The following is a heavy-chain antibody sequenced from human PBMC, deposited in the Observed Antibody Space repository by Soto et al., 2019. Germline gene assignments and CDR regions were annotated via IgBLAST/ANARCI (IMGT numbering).Heavy chain of an antibody. CDR2: IYYSGST. Sequence: PSETLSLTCTVSGGSISSGGYYWSWIRQHPGKGLEWIGYIYYSGSTYYNPSLKSRVTISVDTSKNQFSLKLSSVTAADTAVYYCARIVDFWSGYYDYWGQGTLVTVSS. J-gene: IGHJ4*02. CDR1: GGSISSGGYY. V-gene: IGHV4-31*03. CDR3: ARIVDFWSGYYDY. D-gene: IGHD3-3*01.